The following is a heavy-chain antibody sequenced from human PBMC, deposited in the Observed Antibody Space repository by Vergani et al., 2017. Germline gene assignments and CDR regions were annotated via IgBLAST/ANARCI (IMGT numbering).Heavy chain of an antibody. D-gene: IGHD6-6*01. CDR2: IYDSRNN. V-gene: IGHV4-39*01. CDR3: ARHLRQLARNDVFDI. J-gene: IGHJ3*02. CDR1: GVSISNNNYY. Sequence: QLQLQESGPRLVKPSETLSLTCSLSGVSISNNNYYWGWIRQPPGKGLEWIGSIYDSRNNNYSPSLKSRVSISVDTSKNQFSPNLTSVTAADTAVYYCARHLRQLARNDVFDIWGHGTLVTVSS.